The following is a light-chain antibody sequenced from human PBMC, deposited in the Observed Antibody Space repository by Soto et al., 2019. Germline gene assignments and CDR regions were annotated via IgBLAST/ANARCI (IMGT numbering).Light chain of an antibody. Sequence: QSALTQPASVSGSPGQSITISCTGTSSDVGGYNYVSWYQQQPGKAPKVMIYEVSHRPSGVSNRFSGSKSGNTASLTISGLQAEDEADYYCASYTSSSTLVFGGGTKLTVL. CDR2: EVS. CDR3: ASYTSSSTLV. CDR1: SSDVGGYNY. J-gene: IGLJ2*01. V-gene: IGLV2-14*01.